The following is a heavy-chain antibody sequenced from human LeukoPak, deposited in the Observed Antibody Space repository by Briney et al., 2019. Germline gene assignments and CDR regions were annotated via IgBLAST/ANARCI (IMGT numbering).Heavy chain of an antibody. CDR1: GFTFSDYE. Sequence: GGSLRLSCVASGFTFSDYEMNWVRQAPGKGLEWVSYISSSGRRIYYADSVKGRFTISRDNAKNSLYLQMNSLRVDDTAIYYCARGPRDPTEYCSRGTCSPTYEVWGQGTLVTVA. J-gene: IGHJ4*02. D-gene: IGHD2-15*01. V-gene: IGHV3-48*03. CDR2: ISSSGRRI. CDR3: ARGPRDPTEYCSRGTCSPTYEV.